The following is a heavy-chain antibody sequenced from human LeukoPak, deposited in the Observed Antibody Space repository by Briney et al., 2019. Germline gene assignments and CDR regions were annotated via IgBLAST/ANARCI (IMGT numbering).Heavy chain of an antibody. CDR2: INSDGSST. CDR3: ARGRRYYDSSGYYYVFDH. V-gene: IGHV3-74*01. J-gene: IGHJ4*02. CDR1: GFTFSSYW. Sequence: GGSLRLSCAASGFTFSSYWMHWVRQAPGKGLVWVSRINSDGSSTSYADSVKGRFTISRDNAKNTLYLQMNSLRAEDTAVYYCARGRRYYDSSGYYYVFDHWGQGTLVTVSS. D-gene: IGHD3-22*01.